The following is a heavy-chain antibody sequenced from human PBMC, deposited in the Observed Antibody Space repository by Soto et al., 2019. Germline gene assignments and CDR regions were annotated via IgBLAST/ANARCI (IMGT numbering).Heavy chain of an antibody. Sequence: QVQLVESGGGVVQPGRSLRLSCAASGFSFSSYGMHWVRQAPGKGLEWVAMISYDGTDEYYADSVKGRFTISRDNSKNAVYLQMNSLRAEDTALSYCAKGEYDFNDPFDYWGQGTLVTVSS. V-gene: IGHV3-30*18. D-gene: IGHD1-20*01. J-gene: IGHJ4*02. CDR1: GFSFSSYG. CDR2: ISYDGTDE. CDR3: AKGEYDFNDPFDY.